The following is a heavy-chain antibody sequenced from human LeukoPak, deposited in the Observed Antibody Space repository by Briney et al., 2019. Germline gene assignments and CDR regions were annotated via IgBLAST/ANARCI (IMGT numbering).Heavy chain of an antibody. CDR3: AKDRYSYAFEYSDS. J-gene: IGHJ4*02. CDR1: GFTVSSNY. D-gene: IGHD5-18*01. Sequence: GGSLRLSCAASGFTVSSNYMSWVRQAPGKGLDWVAVISNDGSKKYYADSVKGRFTISRDNSKNTLSLQVSSLRTEDTAVYYCAKDRYSYAFEYSDSWGQGTLVTVSS. CDR2: ISNDGSKK. V-gene: IGHV3-30*18.